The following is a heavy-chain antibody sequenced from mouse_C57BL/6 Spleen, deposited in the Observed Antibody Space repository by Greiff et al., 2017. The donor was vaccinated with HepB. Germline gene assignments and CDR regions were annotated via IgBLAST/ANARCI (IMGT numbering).Heavy chain of an antibody. CDR2: IYPRNGST. CDR1: GYTFTSYD. CDR3: ARSVIDCGNDVYYAMDC. Sequence: VQLKESGPELVKPGASVKLSCKASGYTFTSYDINWVKQRPGQGLEWIGWIYPRNGSTKYNEKFKGKATLTVDTSSSTAYMELHSLTSEDSAVYDCARSVIDCGNDVYYAMDCWGQGTSVTVSS. D-gene: IGHD2-2*01. V-gene: IGHV1-85*01. J-gene: IGHJ4*01.